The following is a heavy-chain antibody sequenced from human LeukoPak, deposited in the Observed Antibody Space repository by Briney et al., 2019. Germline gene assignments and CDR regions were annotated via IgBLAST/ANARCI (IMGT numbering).Heavy chain of an antibody. CDR1: GFTFSNAW. J-gene: IGHJ4*02. Sequence: KPGGSLRLSCAASGFTFSNAWINWVRQAPGKGLEWVARIKTKSDGGTTDYAAPVKGRFTISRDDPKNTVYLQMNGLKTEDTAVYYCVSQYFDFWGQGTLVTVSS. CDR3: VSQYFDF. CDR2: IKTKSDGGTT. V-gene: IGHV3-15*01.